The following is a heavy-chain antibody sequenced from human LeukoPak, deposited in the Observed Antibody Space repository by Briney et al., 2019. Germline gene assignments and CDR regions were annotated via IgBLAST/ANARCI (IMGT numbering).Heavy chain of an antibody. D-gene: IGHD1-26*01. V-gene: IGHV1-69*05. Sequence: ASVKVSCKAYGGTFSSYAISWVRQAPGQGLEWMGGIIPIFGTANYAQKFQGRVTITTDESTSTAYMELSSLRSEDTAVYYCARGGWRAYYFDYWGQGTLVTVSS. CDR1: GGTFSSYA. CDR3: ARGGWRAYYFDY. CDR2: IIPIFGTA. J-gene: IGHJ4*02.